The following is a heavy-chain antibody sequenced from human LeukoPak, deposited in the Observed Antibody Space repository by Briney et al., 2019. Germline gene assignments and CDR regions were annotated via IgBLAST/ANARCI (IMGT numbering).Heavy chain of an antibody. V-gene: IGHV1-18*01. D-gene: IGHD3-9*01. CDR3: ARDRAVLRYFDWLNEGDHNWFDP. CDR2: ISAYNGNT. Sequence: ASVKVSCKASGYTFTSYGISWVRQAPGQGLEWMGWISAYNGNTNYAQKFQGRVTMTRDTSTGTVYMELSSLRSEDTAVYYCARDRAVLRYFDWLNEGDHNWFDPWGQGTLVTVSS. CDR1: GYTFTSYG. J-gene: IGHJ5*02.